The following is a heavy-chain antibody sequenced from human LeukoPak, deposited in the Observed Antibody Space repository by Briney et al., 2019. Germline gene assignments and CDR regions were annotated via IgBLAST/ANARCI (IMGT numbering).Heavy chain of an antibody. CDR3: AREPTHYYDSSGPTSFDY. CDR2: ISAYNGNT. V-gene: IGHV1-18*01. D-gene: IGHD3-22*01. J-gene: IGHJ4*02. Sequence: GASAKVSCKASGYTFTSYGISWVRQAPGQGLEWMGWISAYNGNTNYAQKLQGRVTMTTDTSTSTAYMELRSLGSDDTAVYYCAREPTHYYDSSGPTSFDYWGQGTLVTVSS. CDR1: GYTFTSYG.